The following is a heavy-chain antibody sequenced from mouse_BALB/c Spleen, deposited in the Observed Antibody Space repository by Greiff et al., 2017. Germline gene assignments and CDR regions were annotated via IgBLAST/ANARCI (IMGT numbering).Heavy chain of an antibody. CDR3: AKFDDGYEDLDD. CDR1: GFNINDTY. CDR2: IDPANGNT. J-gene: IGHJ2*01. V-gene: IGHV14-3*02. D-gene: IGHD1-2*01. Sequence: EVPLQQSGAELVKPGASVKLSCTASGFNINDTYMHWVKQRPEQGLEWIGRIDPANGNTKYDPKFQGKATITADTPSNTAYLQLSSLTSEDTAVYYGAKFDDGYEDLDDWGQGTTLTVSA.